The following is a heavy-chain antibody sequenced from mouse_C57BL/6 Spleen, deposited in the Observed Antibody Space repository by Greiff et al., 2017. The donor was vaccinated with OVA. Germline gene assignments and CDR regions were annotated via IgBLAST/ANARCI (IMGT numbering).Heavy chain of an antibody. CDR1: GFTFSDYG. CDR2: ISSGSSTI. CDR3: ARGITTVVAHYYAMDY. D-gene: IGHD1-1*01. Sequence: EVMLVESGGGLVKPGGSLKLSCAASGFTFSDYGMHWVRQAPEKGLEWVAYISSGSSTIYYADTVKGRFTISRDNAKNTLFLQMTSLRSEYTAMCYCARGITTVVAHYYAMDYWGQGTSVTVSS. V-gene: IGHV5-17*01. J-gene: IGHJ4*01.